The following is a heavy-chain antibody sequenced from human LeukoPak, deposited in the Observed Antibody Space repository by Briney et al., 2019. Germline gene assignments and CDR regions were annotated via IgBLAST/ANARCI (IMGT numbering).Heavy chain of an antibody. CDR3: ARLLKSGGGNSA. Sequence: GGSLRLSCAASGFTFRNYAMHWVRQAPGKGLEWVAVISYDASNKYYADSVKGRFTISRDNSKKTLYLQMNSLRTEDTAVYYCARLLKSGGGNSAWGQGTLVTVSS. D-gene: IGHD4-23*01. J-gene: IGHJ4*02. CDR1: GFTFRNYA. V-gene: IGHV3-30-3*01. CDR2: ISYDASNK.